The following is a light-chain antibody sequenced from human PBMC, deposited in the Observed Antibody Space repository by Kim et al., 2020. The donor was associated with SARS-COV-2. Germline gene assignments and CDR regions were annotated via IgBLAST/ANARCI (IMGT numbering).Light chain of an antibody. CDR1: SSNIGSNT. Sequence: GQRVTISCSGSSSNIGSNTVNWYQQFPGTAPQLLIDTDDRRPSGVSDRVYCSKSGTSASLAISALRSEDEADYYCATWDDSLDVWMFGGGTQLTVL. J-gene: IGLJ3*02. V-gene: IGLV1-44*01. CDR2: TDD. CDR3: ATWDDSLDVWM.